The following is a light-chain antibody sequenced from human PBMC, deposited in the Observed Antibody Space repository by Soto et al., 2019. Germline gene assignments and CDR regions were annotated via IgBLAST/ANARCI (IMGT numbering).Light chain of an antibody. CDR3: SSYTSSTTRV. CDR1: SSDVGYYNF. CDR2: EVS. Sequence: QSALTRPASVSGSPGQSITISCTGTSSDVGYYNFVSWYQQHPGKAPKLMIYEVSNRPSGVSTRFSGSKSGNTASLTISGLQAEDEADYYCSSYTSSTTRVFGTGTKLTVL. V-gene: IGLV2-14*01. J-gene: IGLJ1*01.